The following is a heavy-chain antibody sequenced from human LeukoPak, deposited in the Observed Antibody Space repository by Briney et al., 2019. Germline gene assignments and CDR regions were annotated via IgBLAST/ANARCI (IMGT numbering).Heavy chain of an antibody. CDR2: ISWNSGSI. V-gene: IGHV3-9*02. CDR3: AKDIGTHCSGPIVVVPAAIGDGHYMDV. CDR1: GFTSDDYA. Sequence: PGRSPRLPCASSGFTSDDYAMHWVRQTPAKCLEWVSSISWNSGSIGYADSVKGRFTISRDNAKNSLYLKLNSLRAENMALYYFAKDIGTHCSGPIVVVPAAIGDGHYMDVWGKGTTVSVSS. J-gene: IGHJ6*03. D-gene: IGHD2-2*01.